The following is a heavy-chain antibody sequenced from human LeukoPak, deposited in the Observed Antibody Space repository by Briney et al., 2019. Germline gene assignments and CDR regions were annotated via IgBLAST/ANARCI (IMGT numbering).Heavy chain of an antibody. CDR3: ARGAYGSGSYGDNWFDP. V-gene: IGHV3-7*01. Sequence: PSETLSLTCDVSGASISSSYWWSWVRQAPGKGLEWVANIKQDGSEKYYVDSVNGRFTISRDNSKNTLYLQMNSLRAEDTAVYYCARGAYGSGSYGDNWFDPWGQGTLVTVSS. CDR1: GASISSSYW. D-gene: IGHD3-10*01. CDR2: IKQDGSEK. J-gene: IGHJ5*02.